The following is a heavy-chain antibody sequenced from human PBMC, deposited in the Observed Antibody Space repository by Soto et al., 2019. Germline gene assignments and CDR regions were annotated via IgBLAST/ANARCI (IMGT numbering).Heavy chain of an antibody. J-gene: IGHJ6*02. CDR2: IIPIFGTA. CDR3: ARVAVAGLYYYYYGMDV. CDR1: GGTFSSYA. Sequence: QVQLVQSGAEVKKPGSLVKVSCKASGGTFSSYAISWVRQAPGQGLEWMGGIIPIFGTANYAQKFQGRVTITADESTSTAYMELSSLRSEDTAVYYCARVAVAGLYYYYYGMDVWGQGTTVTVSS. V-gene: IGHV1-69*01. D-gene: IGHD6-19*01.